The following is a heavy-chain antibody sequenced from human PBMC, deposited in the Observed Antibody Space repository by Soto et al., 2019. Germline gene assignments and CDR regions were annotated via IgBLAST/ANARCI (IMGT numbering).Heavy chain of an antibody. CDR2: ISAYNGNT. D-gene: IGHD2-2*01. J-gene: IGHJ6*02. Sequence: ASVKVSCKASGYTFTRYDINWVRQAPGQGLEWMGWISAYNGNTNYAPKLQGRVTMTTDTSTSTAYMELRSLRSDDTAVYYCARDLQSSSVYGVDVWGQGTTVTVSS. V-gene: IGHV1-18*04. CDR3: ARDLQSSSVYGVDV. CDR1: GYTFTRYD.